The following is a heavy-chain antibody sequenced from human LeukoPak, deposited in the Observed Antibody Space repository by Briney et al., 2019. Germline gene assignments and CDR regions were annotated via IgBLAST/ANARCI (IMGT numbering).Heavy chain of an antibody. Sequence: GGSLRLSCAASGFTFSSYSMNWVRQAPGKGLEWVSYISSSSSTIYYADSVKGRFTISRDNAKNSLYLQMNSLRAEDTAVYYCARVRGRSDIVVVPAAQLGGYFDYWGQGTLVTVSS. CDR1: GFTFSSYS. CDR2: ISSSSSTI. J-gene: IGHJ4*02. V-gene: IGHV3-48*04. CDR3: ARVRGRSDIVVVPAAQLGGYFDY. D-gene: IGHD2-2*01.